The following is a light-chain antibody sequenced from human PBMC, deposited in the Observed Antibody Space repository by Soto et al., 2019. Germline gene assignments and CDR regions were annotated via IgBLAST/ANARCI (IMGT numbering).Light chain of an antibody. CDR1: SSNVGTNT. CDR2: TAN. Sequence: QSALTQPPSASAPPGQGVTISCSGSSSNVGTNTVTWYQQLSGTAPKLLIYTANFRSSGVPERFSGSKSGTSASLAISGLQSDDEADYYCAARDDSLKGYVFGTGTKLTVL. V-gene: IGLV1-44*01. J-gene: IGLJ1*01. CDR3: AARDDSLKGYV.